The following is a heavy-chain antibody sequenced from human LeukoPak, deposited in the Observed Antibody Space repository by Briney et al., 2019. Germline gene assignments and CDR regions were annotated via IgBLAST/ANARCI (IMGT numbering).Heavy chain of an antibody. CDR1: GGSIRSGGYY. Sequence: PSETLSLTCTVSGGSIRSGGYYWSWIRQPPGKGLEWIGYINHSGSTYYNPSLKSRVTISVDRSKNQFSLKLSSVTAADTAVYYCAIHDTGAYHYWGQGNLVTVSS. CDR3: AIHDTGAYHY. J-gene: IGHJ4*02. D-gene: IGHD2-8*02. CDR2: INHSGST. V-gene: IGHV4-30-2*01.